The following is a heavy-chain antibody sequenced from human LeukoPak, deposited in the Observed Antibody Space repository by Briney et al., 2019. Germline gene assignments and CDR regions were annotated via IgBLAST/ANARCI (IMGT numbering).Heavy chain of an antibody. CDR3: ARCRRKKRYFEG. D-gene: IGHD3-9*01. V-gene: IGHV1-8*02. J-gene: IGHJ4*02. CDR2: MNPNSGNT. CDR1: GYTFTGYY. Sequence: ASVKVSCKASGYTFTGYYMHWVRQAPGQGLEWMGWMNPNSGNTGYAQKFQGRVTMTRNTSISTAYMELSSLRSEDTAVYYCARCRRKKRYFEGWGQGTLVTVSS.